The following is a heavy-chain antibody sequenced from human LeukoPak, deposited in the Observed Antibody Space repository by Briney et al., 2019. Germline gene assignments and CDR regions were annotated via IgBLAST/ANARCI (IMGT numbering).Heavy chain of an antibody. D-gene: IGHD2-8*01. CDR3: AKEGSVCTNGICRYFDS. Sequence: PGGSLRLSCAASGFTFYGCAMHWVRHAPGKGLEWVSSISWNSGNIDYADSVRGRFTISRDNAKNSLYLQMNSLEAGDTALYYCAKEGSVCTNGICRYFDSWGQGTLVTVSS. V-gene: IGHV3-9*01. J-gene: IGHJ4*02. CDR1: GFTFYGCA. CDR2: ISWNSGNI.